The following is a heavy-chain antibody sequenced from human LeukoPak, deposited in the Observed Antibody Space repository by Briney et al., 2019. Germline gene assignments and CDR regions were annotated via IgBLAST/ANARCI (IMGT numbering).Heavy chain of an antibody. Sequence: GRSLRLSCAASGFTFSSYAMHWVRQAPGKGLEWVAVISYDGSNKYYADSVKGRFTISRDNSENTLYLQMNSLRAEDTAVYYCARRWEGRIMITFGGVIGPFDYWGQGTLVTVSS. CDR1: GFTFSSYA. CDR2: ISYDGSNK. V-gene: IGHV3-30-3*01. CDR3: ARRWEGRIMITFGGVIGPFDY. J-gene: IGHJ4*02. D-gene: IGHD3-16*02.